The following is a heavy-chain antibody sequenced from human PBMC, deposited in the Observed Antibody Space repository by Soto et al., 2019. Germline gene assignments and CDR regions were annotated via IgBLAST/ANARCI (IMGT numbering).Heavy chain of an antibody. J-gene: IGHJ6*02. Sequence: VGSLRLSCAASGFTFSSYAMHWVRQAPGKGLEWVAVISYDGSNKYYADSVKGRFTISRDNSKNTLYLQMNSLRAEDTAVYYCARDLVDMEDYYYYGMDVWGQGTTVTVSS. CDR3: ARDLVDMEDYYYYGMDV. D-gene: IGHD5-12*01. CDR2: ISYDGSNK. V-gene: IGHV3-30-3*01. CDR1: GFTFSSYA.